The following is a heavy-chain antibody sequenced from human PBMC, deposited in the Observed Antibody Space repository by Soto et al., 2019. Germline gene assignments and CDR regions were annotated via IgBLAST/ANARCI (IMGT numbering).Heavy chain of an antibody. V-gene: IGHV1-2*02. CDR2: INPNSGGT. J-gene: IGHJ4*02. D-gene: IGHD3-16*02. CDR1: GYTFTGYY. CDR3: ASSTVNDYVWGSYRYFDY. Sequence: QVQLVQSGAEVKKPGASVKVSCKASGYTFTGYYMHWVRQAPGQGLEWMGWINPNSGGTNYAQKFQGRVTMTRDTSISTAYMELSRLRSDDTAVYYCASSTVNDYVWGSYRYFDYWGQGTLVTVSS.